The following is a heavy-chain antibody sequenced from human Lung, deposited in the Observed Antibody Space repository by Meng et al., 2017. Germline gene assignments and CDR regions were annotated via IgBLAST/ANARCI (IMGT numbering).Heavy chain of an antibody. CDR1: GFTFSSYS. Sequence: EVWLWESGGGLVKPGGSLRLSWAASGFTFSSYSMNWVRQAPGKGLEWVSSISSSSSYIHYADSVKGRFTISRDNAKNSLYLQMNSLRAEDTAVYYCARERGTSDYWGQGTLVTVSS. CDR2: ISSSSSYI. D-gene: IGHD1-7*01. J-gene: IGHJ4*02. CDR3: ARERGTSDY. V-gene: IGHV3-21*01.